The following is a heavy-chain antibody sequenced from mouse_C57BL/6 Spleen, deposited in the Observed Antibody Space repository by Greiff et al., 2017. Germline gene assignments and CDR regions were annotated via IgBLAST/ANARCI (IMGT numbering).Heavy chain of an antibody. V-gene: IGHV1-26*01. CDR3: ARGRYIDV. CDR1: GYTFTDYY. J-gene: IGHJ1*03. CDR2: INPNNGGT. Sequence: EVKLQESGPELVKPGASVKISCKASGYTFTDYYMNWVKQSHGKSLEWIGDINPNNGGTSYNQKFKGKATLTVDKSSSTAYMELRSLTSEDSAVYYCARGRYIDVWGTGTTVTVSS.